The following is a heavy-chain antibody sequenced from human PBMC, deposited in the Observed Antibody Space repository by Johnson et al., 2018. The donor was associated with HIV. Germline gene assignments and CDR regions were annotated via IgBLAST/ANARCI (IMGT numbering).Heavy chain of an antibody. CDR2: IKSKTDGGTT. CDR3: TTDRGGEIAVAGPDAFDI. J-gene: IGHJ3*02. V-gene: IGHV3-15*01. CDR1: GFTFSDYY. D-gene: IGHD6-19*01. Sequence: MQLVESGGGLVKPGGSLRLSCAASGFTFSDYYMSWIRQAPGKGLEWVGRIKSKTDGGTTDYAAPVKGRFTISRDDSKNTLYLQINSLKTEDTAVYYCTTDRGGEIAVAGPDAFDIWGQGTMVTVSS.